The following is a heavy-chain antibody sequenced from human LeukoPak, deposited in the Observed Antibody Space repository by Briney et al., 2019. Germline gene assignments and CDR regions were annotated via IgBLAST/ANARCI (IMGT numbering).Heavy chain of an antibody. CDR2: FDPEDGET. J-gene: IGHJ5*02. V-gene: IGHV1-24*01. D-gene: IGHD6-6*01. CDR3: ATAQRALEYSSSNWFDP. Sequence: ASVKVSCKVSGYTLTELSMHWVRQAPGKGLEWMGGFDPEDGETIYARKFQGRVTMTEDTSTDTAYMELSSLRSEDTAVYYCATAQRALEYSSSNWFDPWGQGTLVTVSS. CDR1: GYTLTELS.